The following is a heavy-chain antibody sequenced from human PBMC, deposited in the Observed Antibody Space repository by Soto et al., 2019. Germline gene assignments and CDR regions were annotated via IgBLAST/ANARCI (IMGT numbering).Heavy chain of an antibody. D-gene: IGHD3-22*01. V-gene: IGHV4-34*01. CDR3: ARGSVDTVDSSGCDEY. CDR2: INHSGGT. Sequence: ASATMSLPCTVYGGSFGGNYGRWLVRARGKGLEWIGEINHSGGTSYNPSLKSRVTISVDTSKSQFSQKLTSVTAADRAVYYWARGSVDTVDSSGCDEYWGQGTQVTFSS. J-gene: IGHJ4*02. CDR1: GGSFGGNY.